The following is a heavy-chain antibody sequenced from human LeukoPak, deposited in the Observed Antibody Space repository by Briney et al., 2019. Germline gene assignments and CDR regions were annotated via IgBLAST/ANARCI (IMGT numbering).Heavy chain of an antibody. CDR3: AKAELGVDTFFDY. D-gene: IGHD3-3*01. CDR2: IKQDGSEK. J-gene: IGHJ4*02. Sequence: GGSLRLSCAASGFTFSSYWMSWVRQAPGKGLEWVVNIKQDGSEKYYVDSVQGRFTISRDNSKRTLFLQMNSLRAEDTAFYYCAKAELGVDTFFDYWGQGTLVTVSS. V-gene: IGHV3-7*03. CDR1: GFTFSSYW.